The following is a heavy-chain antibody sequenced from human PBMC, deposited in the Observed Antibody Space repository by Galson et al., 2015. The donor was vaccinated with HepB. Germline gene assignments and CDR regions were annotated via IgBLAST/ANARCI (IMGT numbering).Heavy chain of an antibody. CDR2: ISYDGSNK. J-gene: IGHJ4*02. CDR1: GFTFSSYG. D-gene: IGHD5-18*01. CDR3: AKDGWIQLWLEYYFDY. V-gene: IGHV3-30*18. Sequence: SLRLSCAASGFTFSSYGMHWVRQAPGKGLEWVAVISYDGSNKYYADSVKGRFTISRDNSKNTLYLQMNSLRAEDTAVYYCAKDGWIQLWLEYYFDYWGQGTLVTVSS.